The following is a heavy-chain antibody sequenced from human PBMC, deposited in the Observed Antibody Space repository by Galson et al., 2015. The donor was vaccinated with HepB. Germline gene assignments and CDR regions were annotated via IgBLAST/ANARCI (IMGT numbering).Heavy chain of an antibody. CDR3: ARGAAVATNWFDL. CDR2: INPNSGDT. Sequence: SVKVSCKASGYTFIGHHMHWVRQAPGQGLEWMGWINPNSGDTKYAQKFEGRVTMTRDTSISTAHMELSRLRSDDTAVYYCARGAAVATNWFDLWGQGTLVTVSS. V-gene: IGHV1-2*02. D-gene: IGHD6-13*01. CDR1: GYTFIGHH. J-gene: IGHJ5*02.